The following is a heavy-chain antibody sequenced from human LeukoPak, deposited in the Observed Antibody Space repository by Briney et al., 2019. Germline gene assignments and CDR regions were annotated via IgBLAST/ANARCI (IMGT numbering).Heavy chain of an antibody. CDR3: AKDRRGSGIGAMDV. CDR1: GFTFSSYG. V-gene: IGHV3-23*01. D-gene: IGHD3-10*01. CDR2: ISGSGGST. J-gene: IGHJ6*04. Sequence: PGRSLRLSCAASGFTFSSYGMHWVRQAPGKGLEWVSAISGSGGSTYYADSVKGRFAISRDNSKNTLYVQMNSLRAEDTAVYYCAKDRRGSGIGAMDVWGKGTTVTVSS.